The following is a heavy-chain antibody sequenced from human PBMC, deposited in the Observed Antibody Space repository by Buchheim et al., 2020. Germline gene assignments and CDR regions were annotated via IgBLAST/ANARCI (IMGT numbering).Heavy chain of an antibody. CDR2: INQDGSEK. CDR3: VRHQMGVGATWGY. CDR1: GFTFSDYW. Sequence: EVQLVQSGGGLVQPGGSLRLSCAASGFTFSDYWMSWVRQAPGKGLEWVANINQDGSEKKYVGSVKGRFTISRDNAENYLYTQMNSLRAEDTAVYYCVRHQMGVGATWGYWGQGAL. V-gene: IGHV3-7*01. J-gene: IGHJ4*02. D-gene: IGHD1-26*01.